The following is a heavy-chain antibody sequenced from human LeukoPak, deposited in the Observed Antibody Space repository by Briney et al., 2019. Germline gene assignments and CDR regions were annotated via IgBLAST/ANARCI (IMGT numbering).Heavy chain of an antibody. CDR2: ISGGSGST. D-gene: IGHD3-16*01. CDR1: GFTFLTYA. V-gene: IGHV3-23*01. CDR3: AKGFSTYVYNWFDP. J-gene: IGHJ5*02. Sequence: PGGSLRLSCAASGFTFLTYAMNWVRQAPGEGLEWVAGISGGSGSTYYADSVKGRFTVSRYNSKSTLYLQMNSLRAADTAVYYCAKGFSTYVYNWFDPWGQGTLVTVSS.